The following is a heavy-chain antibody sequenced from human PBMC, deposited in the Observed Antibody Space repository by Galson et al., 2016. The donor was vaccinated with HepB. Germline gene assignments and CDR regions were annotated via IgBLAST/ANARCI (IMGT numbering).Heavy chain of an antibody. CDR3: AKESPPGGYDAFDS. Sequence: SLRLSCAASGFTFDDYTLHWVRQVPGKGLEWVSGISWNGVILGYAGSVRGRFTVSRDNAKNSLSLQMNSLRAEDTALYYCAKESPPGGYDAFDSWGQGTLVTVSS. J-gene: IGHJ4*02. V-gene: IGHV3-9*01. CDR2: ISWNGVIL. D-gene: IGHD5-12*01. CDR1: GFTFDDYT.